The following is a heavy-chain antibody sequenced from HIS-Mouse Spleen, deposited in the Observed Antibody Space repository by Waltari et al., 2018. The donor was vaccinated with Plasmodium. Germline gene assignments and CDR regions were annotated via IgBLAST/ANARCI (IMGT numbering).Heavy chain of an antibody. V-gene: IGHV4-59*01. CDR3: AREVNSGTFDY. CDR2: IYYSGST. D-gene: IGHD1-26*01. Sequence: QVQLQESGPGLVKPSETLSLTCTVSGGSISSYYWNWIRQPPGKGLELIGYIYYSGSTNYNPSLKSRVTISVDTSKNQFSLKLSSVTAADTAVYYCAREVNSGTFDYWGQGTLVTVSS. CDR1: GGSISSYY. J-gene: IGHJ4*02.